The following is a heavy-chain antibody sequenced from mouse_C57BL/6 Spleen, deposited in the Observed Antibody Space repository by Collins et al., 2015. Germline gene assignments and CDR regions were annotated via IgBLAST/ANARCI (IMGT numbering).Heavy chain of an antibody. CDR1: GYTFTSYW. Sequence: QVQLQQPGAELVKPGASVKMSCKASGYTFTSYWITWVRQRPGQGLEWIGDIYPGSGSTNYNEKFKSKATLTVDTSSSTAYMQLSSLTSEDSAVYYCATSYYSNYPYAMDYWGQGTSVTVSS. V-gene: IGHV1-55*01. CDR2: IYPGSGST. CDR3: ATSYYSNYPYAMDY. D-gene: IGHD2-5*01. J-gene: IGHJ4*01.